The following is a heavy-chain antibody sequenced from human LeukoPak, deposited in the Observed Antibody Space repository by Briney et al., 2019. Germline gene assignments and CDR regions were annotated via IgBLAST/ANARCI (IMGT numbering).Heavy chain of an antibody. CDR1: GFTFSSYA. D-gene: IGHD5-18*01. V-gene: IGHV3-23*01. J-gene: IGHJ4*02. CDR2: ISGSGGST. CDR3: AKDPFDTAMVVAYFDY. Sequence: QPGGSIRLSCAASGFTFSSYAMSWVRQAPGKGLEWVSAISGSGGSTYYADSVKGRFTISRDNSKNTLYLQMNSLRAEDTAVYYCAKDPFDTAMVVAYFDYWAQGTLVTVSS.